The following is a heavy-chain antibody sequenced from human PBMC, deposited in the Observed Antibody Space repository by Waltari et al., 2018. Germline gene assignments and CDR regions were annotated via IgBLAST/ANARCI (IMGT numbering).Heavy chain of an antibody. J-gene: IGHJ4*02. Sequence: EVQLVESGGGLVKPGGSLRLPCAASGFTFSIYAMNWVRQAPGKGLEWVSSISSSGYIYYADSVKGRFTISRDNARNSLYLQMNSLRAEDTAVYYCARDINSREDYWGQGTLVTVSS. V-gene: IGHV3-21*01. D-gene: IGHD1-20*01. CDR2: ISSSGYI. CDR3: ARDINSREDY. CDR1: GFTFSIYA.